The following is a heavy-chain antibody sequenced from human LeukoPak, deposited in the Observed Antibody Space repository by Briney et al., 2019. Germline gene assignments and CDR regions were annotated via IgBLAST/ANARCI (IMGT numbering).Heavy chain of an antibody. V-gene: IGHV3-30*18. CDR1: GSTFSSYG. Sequence: GRSLRLSCAASGSTFSSYGMHWVRQAPGKGLEWVAVISYDGSNKYYADSVKGRFTISRDNSKNTLYLQMNSLRAEDTAVYYCAKESRQIAADTWGQGTLVTVSS. J-gene: IGHJ5*02. D-gene: IGHD6-13*01. CDR3: AKESRQIAADT. CDR2: ISYDGSNK.